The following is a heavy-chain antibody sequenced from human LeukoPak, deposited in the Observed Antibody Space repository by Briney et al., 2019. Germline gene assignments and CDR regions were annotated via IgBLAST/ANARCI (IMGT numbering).Heavy chain of an antibody. J-gene: IGHJ4*02. CDR1: GFTFSSYG. CDR3: AKAEGRIAARSPFSY. Sequence: GGSLRLSCAASGFTFSSYGMHWVRQAPGKGLEWVAVISYDGSNKYYADSVKGRFTISRDNSKNTLYLQMNSLRAEDTAVYYCAKAEGRIAARSPFSYWGQGTLVTVSS. V-gene: IGHV3-30*18. D-gene: IGHD6-6*01. CDR2: ISYDGSNK.